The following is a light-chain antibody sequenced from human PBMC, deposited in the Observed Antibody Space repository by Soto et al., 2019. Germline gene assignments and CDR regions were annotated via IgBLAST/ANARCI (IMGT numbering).Light chain of an antibody. J-gene: IGKJ4*01. CDR1: QPLGAW. CDR2: ATS. Sequence: DIQMTQFPSSVSASVGDRVTITCRASQPLGAWLAWYQQKPGKAPKLLIYATSTLESGVPSRFSGSGSGTEFPLPISSLQPEDFATYYCQQADIFQLTFGGGTRVEIK. V-gene: IGKV1-12*01. CDR3: QQADIFQLT.